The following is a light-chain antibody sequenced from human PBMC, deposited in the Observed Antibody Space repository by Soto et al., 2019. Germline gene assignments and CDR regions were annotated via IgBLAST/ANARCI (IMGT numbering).Light chain of an antibody. Sequence: EIVLTQSPGTLSLSPGERATLSCRASQSISSNYVAWYQQKPGQAPRIRIYDASSRATGIPNRFSGSGSGTDFTLTISRLEPEDFAVFYCQQYGDSPTFGQGTKVDIK. CDR2: DAS. J-gene: IGKJ1*01. CDR1: QSISSNY. CDR3: QQYGDSPT. V-gene: IGKV3-20*01.